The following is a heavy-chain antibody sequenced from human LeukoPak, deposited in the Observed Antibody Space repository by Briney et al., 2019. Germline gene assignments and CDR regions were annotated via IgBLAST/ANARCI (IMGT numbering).Heavy chain of an antibody. CDR2: IYTSGST. J-gene: IGHJ4*02. V-gene: IGHV4-4*07. D-gene: IGHD6-19*01. Sequence: SETLSLTCTVSGGSISSYYWSWIRQPAGKGLEWIGRIYTSGSTNYNPSLKSRVTMSVDTSKNQFSLKLRSVTAADTAVYYCARGRESSGWYYFDYWGQGTLVTVSS. CDR1: GGSISSYY. CDR3: ARGRESSGWYYFDY.